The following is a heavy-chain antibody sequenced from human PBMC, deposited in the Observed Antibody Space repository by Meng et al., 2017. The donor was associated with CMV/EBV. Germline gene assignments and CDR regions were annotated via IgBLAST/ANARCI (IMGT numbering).Heavy chain of an antibody. D-gene: IGHD5-18*01. CDR1: GGSISSYY. CDR2: IYYSGST. V-gene: IGHV4-59*01. J-gene: IGHJ6*02. CDR3: ASRVDTAMVTDYYYGMDV. Sequence: SETLSLTCTVSGGSISSYYWSWIRQPPGKGLEWIGYIYYSGSTNYNPSLKSRVTISVDTSKNQFSLKLSSVTAAATAVYYCASRVDTAMVTDYYYGMDVWGQGTTVTVSS.